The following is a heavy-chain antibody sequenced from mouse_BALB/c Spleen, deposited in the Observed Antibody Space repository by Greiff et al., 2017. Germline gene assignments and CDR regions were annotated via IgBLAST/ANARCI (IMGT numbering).Heavy chain of an antibody. CDR2: INPYNDGT. CDR1: GYTFTSYV. J-gene: IGHJ2*01. Sequence: VQLQQSGAELARPGASVKMSCKASGYTFTSYVMHWVKQKPGQGLEWIGYINPYNDGTKYNEKFKGKATLTSDKSSSTAYMELSSLTSEDSAVYYCARGDYGYYFDYWGQGTTLTVSS. D-gene: IGHD1-1*01. V-gene: IGHV1-14*01. CDR3: ARGDYGYYFDY.